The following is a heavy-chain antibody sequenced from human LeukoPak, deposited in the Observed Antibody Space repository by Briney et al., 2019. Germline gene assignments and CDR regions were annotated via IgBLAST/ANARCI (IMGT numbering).Heavy chain of an antibody. CDR2: INHSGST. V-gene: IGHV4-34*01. CDR3: ARGLSMSGAFDI. CDR1: GGSFSGYY. J-gene: IGHJ3*02. D-gene: IGHD3-22*01. Sequence: PSETLSLTCAVYGGSFSGYYWTWIRQPPGKGLEWIGEINHSGSTNYNPSLKSRVTISVDTSNKKFSLKLSSVTAADTAVYYCARGLSMSGAFDIWGQGTVVTVSS.